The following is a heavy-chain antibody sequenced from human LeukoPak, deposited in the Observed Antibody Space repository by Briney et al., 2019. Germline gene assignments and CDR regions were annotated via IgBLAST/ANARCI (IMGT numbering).Heavy chain of an antibody. CDR2: INPSGGST. CDR1: GYTFTSYY. D-gene: IGHD3-22*01. Sequence: GASVKVSCKASGYTFTSYYMHWVRQAPGQGLEWMGIINPSGGSTSYAQKFQGRVTMTTDTSTSTAYMELRSLRSDDTAVYYCARDRDYYDSSGYYYFDYWGQGTLVTVSS. V-gene: IGHV1-46*01. CDR3: ARDRDYYDSSGYYYFDY. J-gene: IGHJ4*02.